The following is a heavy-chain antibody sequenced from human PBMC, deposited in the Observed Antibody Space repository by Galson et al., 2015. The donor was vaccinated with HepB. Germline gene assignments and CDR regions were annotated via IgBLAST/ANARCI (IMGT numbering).Heavy chain of an antibody. J-gene: IGHJ5*02. CDR2: ISGSGGST. Sequence: SLRLSCAASGFTFSSYAMSWVRQAPGKGLEWVSAISGSGGSTYYADSVKGRFTISRDNSKNTLYLQMNSLRAEDTAVYYCARTFGERVFRGQGPFDPWGQGTLVTVSS. D-gene: IGHD3-10*01. CDR3: ARTFGERVFRGQGPFDP. CDR1: GFTFSSYA. V-gene: IGHV3-23*01.